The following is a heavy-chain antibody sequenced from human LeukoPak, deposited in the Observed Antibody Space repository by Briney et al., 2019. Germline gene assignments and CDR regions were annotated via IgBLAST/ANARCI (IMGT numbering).Heavy chain of an antibody. CDR2: ISSTGGTT. J-gene: IGHJ6*04. CDR3: AKLMLYTPGV. D-gene: IGHD2-8*01. V-gene: IGHV3-23*01. Sequence: GGSLRLSCAASGITFSSYGMSWVRQAPGKGLEWVSSISSTGGTTYYADSVKGRFTISRDNSKNTLYLQMNSLRAEDTAVYYCAKLMLYTPGVWGKGTTVTISS. CDR1: GITFSSYG.